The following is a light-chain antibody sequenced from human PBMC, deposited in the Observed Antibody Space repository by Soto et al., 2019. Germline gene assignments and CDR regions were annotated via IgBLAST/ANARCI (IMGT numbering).Light chain of an antibody. CDR3: SSYTSTSTL. J-gene: IGLJ1*01. CDR1: SSDGDDYKD. V-gene: IGLV2-14*01. CDR2: EVT. Sequence: QSALTQPASVSGSPGQSITISCTGISSDGDDYKDVSWYQQHPGKAPKLMIYEVTYRPSGVSNRFSGSKSGNTASLTISGLQAEDEADYYCSSYTSTSTLFGTGTKVTVL.